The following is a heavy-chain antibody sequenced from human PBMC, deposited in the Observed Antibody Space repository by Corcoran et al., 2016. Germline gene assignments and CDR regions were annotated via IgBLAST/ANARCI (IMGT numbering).Heavy chain of an antibody. CDR3: AREGRVGSLMGDALDI. CDR2: INPNSGGT. CDR1: GYTFTGYY. J-gene: IGHJ3*02. Sequence: QVQLVQSGAAVKKPGASVKVSCKASGYTFTGYYMPWVRQAPGQGLEWMGWINPNSGGTNYAQKFQGRVTMTRDTSISTAYMELSRLRSDDTAVYYCAREGRVGSLMGDALDIWGQGTMVTVSS. D-gene: IGHD1-26*01. V-gene: IGHV1-2*02.